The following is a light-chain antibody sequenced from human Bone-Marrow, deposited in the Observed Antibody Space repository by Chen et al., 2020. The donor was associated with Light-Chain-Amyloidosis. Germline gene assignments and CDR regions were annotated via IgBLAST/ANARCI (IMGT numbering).Light chain of an antibody. CDR2: DAS. CDR3: QQYNSYTRT. CDR1: QSISSW. J-gene: IGKJ1*01. Sequence: DIQMTQSPSTLSASVGDRVTITCRASQSISSWLAWYQQKPGNAPKLLIYDASSLESGVPTRFSGRGSGTEITPTISSLQPGYFATYYCQQYNSYTRTFGKGTKVEIK. V-gene: IGKV1-5*01.